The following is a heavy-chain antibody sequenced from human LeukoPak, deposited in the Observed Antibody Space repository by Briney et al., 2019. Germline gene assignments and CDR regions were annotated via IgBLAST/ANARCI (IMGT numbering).Heavy chain of an antibody. CDR1: GGSISSGSYY. D-gene: IGHD2-2*01. J-gene: IGHJ4*02. CDR3: ARLPPHTYCSSTSCSDGD. V-gene: IGHV4-61*02. Sequence: PSQTLSLTCTVSGGSISSGSYYWSWIRQPAGKGLEWIGRIYTSGSTNYNPSLKSRVTISVDTSKNQFSLKLSSVTAADTAVYYCARLPPHTYCSSTSCSDGDWGQGTLVTVSS. CDR2: IYTSGST.